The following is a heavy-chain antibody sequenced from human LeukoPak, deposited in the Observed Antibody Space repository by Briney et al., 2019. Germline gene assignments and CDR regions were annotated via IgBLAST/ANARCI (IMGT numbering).Heavy chain of an antibody. J-gene: IGHJ6*02. CDR1: GYTFTSYD. D-gene: IGHD3-10*01. Sequence: ASVKVSCKASGYTFTSYDINWVRQATGQGLEWMGWMNPNSGNTRYAQKVQGRITMTRDTSISTANMELSSLRSEDTAVYYCARGPTLVRGVIMPDSVGGMDVWGQGTTVTVSS. CDR3: ARGPTLVRGVIMPDSVGGMDV. CDR2: MNPNSGNT. V-gene: IGHV1-8*01.